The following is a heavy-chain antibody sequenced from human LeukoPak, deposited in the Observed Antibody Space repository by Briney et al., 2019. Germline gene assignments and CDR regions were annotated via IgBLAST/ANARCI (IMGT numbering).Heavy chain of an antibody. Sequence: GGSLRLSCAASGFTVSRRAMSWVRQAPGKGLEWLASITNNGGKTYYADSVKGRFIISRDESQNTVDLTMSGLRVEDTALYYCAKDHPSDGWPTFESWGPGVLVTVSS. CDR2: ITNNGGKT. V-gene: IGHV3-23*01. CDR3: AKDHPSDGWPTFES. D-gene: IGHD2-15*01. J-gene: IGHJ4*02. CDR1: GFTVSRRA.